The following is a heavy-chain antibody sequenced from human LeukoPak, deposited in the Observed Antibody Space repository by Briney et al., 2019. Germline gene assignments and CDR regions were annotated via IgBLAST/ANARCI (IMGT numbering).Heavy chain of an antibody. Sequence: ASVKVSCKVSGYTLTELSMHWVRQAPGKGLEWMGGFDPEDGETIYAQKFQGRVTMAEDTFTDTAYMELSSLRSEDTAVYYCATVGIVVVPAAIRDYYYYGMDVWGQGTTVTVSS. CDR3: ATVGIVVVPAAIRDYYYYGMDV. D-gene: IGHD2-2*02. CDR1: GYTLTELS. J-gene: IGHJ6*02. CDR2: FDPEDGET. V-gene: IGHV1-24*01.